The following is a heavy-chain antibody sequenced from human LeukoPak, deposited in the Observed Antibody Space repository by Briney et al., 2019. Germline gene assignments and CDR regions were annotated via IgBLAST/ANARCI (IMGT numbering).Heavy chain of an antibody. Sequence: ASVKVSCKASGYTFTSYDISWVRQAPGQGLEWVGWISAYNGNTNYAQKIQGRVTMTTDTSTSTAYMELRSLRSEDTGVYYCAREVRRNCYPADDYWGQGTLVTVSS. CDR3: AREVRRNCYPADDY. J-gene: IGHJ4*02. CDR1: GYTFTSYD. V-gene: IGHV1-18*01. D-gene: IGHD2-21*01. CDR2: ISAYNGNT.